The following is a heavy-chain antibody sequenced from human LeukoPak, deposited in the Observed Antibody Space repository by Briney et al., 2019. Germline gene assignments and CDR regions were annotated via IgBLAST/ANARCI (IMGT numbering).Heavy chain of an antibody. D-gene: IGHD6-13*01. Sequence: SETLSLTCTVSGGSISSFSWSWIRQPPGKGLEWIGYMSYSGSTNYNPSLKSRVTISVDTSKNQFSLKLSSVTAAYTAVYYCARSATGRIYFFDFWGQGNLVTVSS. CDR1: GGSISSFS. V-gene: IGHV4-59*01. CDR3: ARSATGRIYFFDF. CDR2: MSYSGST. J-gene: IGHJ4*02.